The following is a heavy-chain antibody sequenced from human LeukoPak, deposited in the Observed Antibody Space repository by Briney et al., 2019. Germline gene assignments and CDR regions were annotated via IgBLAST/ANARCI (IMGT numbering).Heavy chain of an antibody. J-gene: IGHJ6*03. CDR1: GFTFRDYG. V-gene: IGHV3-43D*03. Sequence: GGSLRLSCAASGFTFRDYGMHWVRQAPGKGLEWVSLITWDSGTTYYADSVKGRFTISRDNSENSLYLQMSSLRAEDTALYYCAKDGVYFARGYYLDVWGKGTTVIVSS. CDR3: AKDGVYFARGYYLDV. D-gene: IGHD6-13*01. CDR2: ITWDSGTT.